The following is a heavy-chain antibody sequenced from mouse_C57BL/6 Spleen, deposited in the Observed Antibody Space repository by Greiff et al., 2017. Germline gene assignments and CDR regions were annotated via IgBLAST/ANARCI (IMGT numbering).Heavy chain of an antibody. CDR3: AIIYYGNPYAMDY. D-gene: IGHD2-1*01. CDR1: GYTFTSYW. Sequence: QVQLQQPGAELVMPGASVKLSCKASGYTFTSYWMHWVKQRPGQGLEWIGEIDPSDSYTNYNQKFKGKSTWTVDKSSSTAYMQLSSLTSEDSAVYYCAIIYYGNPYAMDYWGQGTSVTVSS. J-gene: IGHJ4*01. CDR2: IDPSDSYT. V-gene: IGHV1-69*01.